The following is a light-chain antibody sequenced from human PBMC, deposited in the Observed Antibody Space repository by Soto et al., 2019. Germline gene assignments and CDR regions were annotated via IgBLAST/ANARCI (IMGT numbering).Light chain of an antibody. J-gene: IGLJ1*01. Sequence: QSVLTQPASVSVSPGQSITVSCTGTSSDVGGYNYVSWYQQHPGKAPKLMIYEVSNRPSGVSDRFSGSKSGNTASLTISGLQAEDEADYYCGSYTSSRIYVFGAGTKVT. CDR1: SSDVGGYNY. CDR2: EVS. V-gene: IGLV2-14*01. CDR3: GSYTSSRIYV.